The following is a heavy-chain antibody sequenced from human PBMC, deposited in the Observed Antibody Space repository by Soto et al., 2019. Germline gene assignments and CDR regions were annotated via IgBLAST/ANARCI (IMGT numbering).Heavy chain of an antibody. D-gene: IGHD3-22*01. CDR3: TTTHRIVVMTNLGDAFDI. V-gene: IGHV3-15*01. CDR2: IKSKADGETS. CDR1: GFTFSNAW. J-gene: IGHJ3*02. Sequence: EVQLVESGGGLVKPGGSLRLSCAASGFTFSNAWMSWVRQAPGKGLEWVGRIKSKADGETSVYAAPVKGRFSISRDDSKNMLYLQMDSLRTEDTAVYSCTTTHRIVVMTNLGDAFDIWGQGTMVTVSS.